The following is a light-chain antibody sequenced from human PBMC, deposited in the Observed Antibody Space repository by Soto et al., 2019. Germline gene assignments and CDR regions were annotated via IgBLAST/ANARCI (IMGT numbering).Light chain of an antibody. CDR3: SSYAGYNNFVV. J-gene: IGLJ2*01. Sequence: QSALTQPPSASGSPGQSVAISCTGTSSDVGGYNYVSWYQQHPGKAPKLMIYEVSKRPSGVPDRFSGSKSGNTASLTVSGLQAEDEADYYCSSYAGYNNFVVFVGGTKLTVL. V-gene: IGLV2-8*01. CDR1: SSDVGGYNY. CDR2: EVS.